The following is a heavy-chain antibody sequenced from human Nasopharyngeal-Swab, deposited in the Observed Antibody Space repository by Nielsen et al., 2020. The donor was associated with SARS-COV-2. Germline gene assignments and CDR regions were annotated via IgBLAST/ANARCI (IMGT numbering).Heavy chain of an antibody. Sequence: WVRQAPGQGLEWMGMINPSGGSISGGTTIYAQKLQGRVTMTTDTSTSTAYMELRSLRSDDTAVYYCARAGIAAAGDFDYWGQGTLVTVSS. J-gene: IGHJ4*02. D-gene: IGHD6-13*01. CDR2: INPSGGSI. CDR3: ARAGIAAAGDFDY. V-gene: IGHV1-46*01.